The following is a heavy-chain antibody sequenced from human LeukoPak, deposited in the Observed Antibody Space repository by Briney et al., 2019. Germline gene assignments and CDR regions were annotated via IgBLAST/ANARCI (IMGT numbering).Heavy chain of an antibody. CDR3: AKDKGIAAAGPTFDY. V-gene: IGHV3-23*01. CDR1: GFTFSDYY. CDR2: ISGSGGST. Sequence: GGSLRLSCAASGFTFSDYYMTWIRQAPGKGLEWVSAISGSGGSTYYADSVKGRFTISRDNSKNTLYLQMNSLRAEDTAVYYCAKDKGIAAAGPTFDYWGQGTLVTVSS. J-gene: IGHJ4*02. D-gene: IGHD6-13*01.